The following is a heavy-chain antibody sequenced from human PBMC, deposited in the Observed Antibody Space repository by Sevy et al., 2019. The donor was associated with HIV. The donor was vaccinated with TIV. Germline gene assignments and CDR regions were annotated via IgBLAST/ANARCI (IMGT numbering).Heavy chain of an antibody. CDR1: GDSISTYF. D-gene: IGHD3-22*01. CDR3: ATDYYDNRPRGFDP. V-gene: IGHV4-59*01. CDR2: VSYTGTT. Sequence: SETLSLTCIVSGDSISTYFWSWIRQTPGKGLEWIGYVSYTGTTNNDPSLRSRVTISVDTSKNQFSLKLNSVTAADTAVYYCATDYYDNRPRGFDPWGQGILVTVSS. J-gene: IGHJ5*02.